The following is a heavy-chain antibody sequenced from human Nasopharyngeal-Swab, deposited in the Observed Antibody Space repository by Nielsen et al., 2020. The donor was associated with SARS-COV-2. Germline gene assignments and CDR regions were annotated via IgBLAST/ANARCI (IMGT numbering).Heavy chain of an antibody. J-gene: IGHJ4*01. Sequence: WVRQAPGQGLEWMGIINPSGGSTSYAQKFQGRVTMTRDTSTSTVYTELSSLRSEDTAVYYCARDKHPRDCSGGSCYLLDYWGHGTLVTVSS. CDR2: INPSGGST. V-gene: IGHV1-46*01. D-gene: IGHD2-15*01. CDR3: ARDKHPRDCSGGSCYLLDY.